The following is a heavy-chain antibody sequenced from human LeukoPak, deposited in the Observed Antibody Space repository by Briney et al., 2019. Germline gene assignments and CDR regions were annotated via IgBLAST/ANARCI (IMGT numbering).Heavy chain of an antibody. V-gene: IGHV3-7*01. CDR3: ARYGLTAALDF. D-gene: IGHD2-21*02. CDR2: IKPDGSEK. Sequence: GGSLRLSCAASGFTFSSSWMSWVRQAPGKGLEWVANIKPDGSEKFHVDSVKGRFTISRDNSKSSLSLQMNSLRAEDTAVYYCARYGLTAALDFWGQGTLVAVSS. CDR1: GFTFSSSW. J-gene: IGHJ4*02.